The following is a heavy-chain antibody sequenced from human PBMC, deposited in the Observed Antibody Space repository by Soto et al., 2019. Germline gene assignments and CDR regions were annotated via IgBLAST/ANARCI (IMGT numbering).Heavy chain of an antibody. CDR2: ISNYNGNT. V-gene: IGHV1-18*04. D-gene: IGHD2-2*01. CDR1: GYTFTSYG. J-gene: IGHJ5*02. CDR3: ARGPRYCSSTTRFSGVTWFDP. Sequence: ASVKVSCKSSGYTFTSYGMSWVRQAPGQGLEWMGWISNYNGNTNYAQKVQDRVTMTTDTSASTTYMELRSLRSDDTAVYYCARGPRYCSSTTRFSGVTWFDPWGQGTLVTVSS.